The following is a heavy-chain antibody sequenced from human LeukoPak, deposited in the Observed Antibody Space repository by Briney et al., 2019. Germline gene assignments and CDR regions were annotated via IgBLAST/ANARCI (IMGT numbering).Heavy chain of an antibody. CDR3: ARSQQLAYGSGSYYFDY. Sequence: GGSLRLSCAASGFTFSSYEMNWVRQAPGKGLEWVSYISSSGSTIYYADSVKGRFTISRDNAKNSLYLQMNSLRAEDTAVYYCARSQQLAYGSGSYYFDYWGQGTLVTVSS. D-gene: IGHD3-10*01. J-gene: IGHJ4*02. CDR1: GFTFSSYE. V-gene: IGHV3-48*03. CDR2: ISSSGSTI.